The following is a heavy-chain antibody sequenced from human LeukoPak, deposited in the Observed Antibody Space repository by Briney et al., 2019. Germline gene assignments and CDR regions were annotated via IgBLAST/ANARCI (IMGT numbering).Heavy chain of an antibody. CDR1: GGSISSGSYY. CDR3: ARGAQMWGTYYYDY. CDR2: IYTSGST. J-gene: IGHJ4*02. D-gene: IGHD3-16*01. Sequence: TLSLTCTVSGGSISSGSYYWSWIRQPAGEGLEWIGRIYTSGSTNYNPSLKSRVTISVDTSKNQFSLKLSSVTAADTAVYYCARGAQMWGTYYYDYWGQGTLVTVSS. V-gene: IGHV4-61*02.